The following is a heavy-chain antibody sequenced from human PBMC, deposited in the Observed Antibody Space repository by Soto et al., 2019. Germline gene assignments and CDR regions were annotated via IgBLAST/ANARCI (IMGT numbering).Heavy chain of an antibody. CDR1: GFSLSTSGMC. J-gene: IGHJ6*02. CDR2: IDWDDDK. CDR3: ARIRLAAAGYYYGMDV. D-gene: IGHD6-13*01. Sequence: SGPTLVNPTQTLTLTCTFSGFSLSTSGMCVSWIRQPPGKALEWLARIDWDDDKYYSTSLKTRLTISKDTSKNQVVLTMTNMDPVDTATYYCARIRLAAAGYYYGMDVWGQGTTVTVSS. V-gene: IGHV2-70*11.